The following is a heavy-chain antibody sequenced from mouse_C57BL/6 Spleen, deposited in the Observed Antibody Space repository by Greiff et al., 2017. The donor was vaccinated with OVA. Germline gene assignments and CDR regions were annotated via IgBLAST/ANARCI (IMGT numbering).Heavy chain of an antibody. V-gene: IGHV1-80*01. D-gene: IGHD1-1*01. CDR1: GYAFSSYW. Sequence: QVQLQQSGAELVKPGASVKISCKASGYAFSSYWMNWVKQRPGTGLEWIGQIYPGDGDTNYNGKFKGKATLTADNSSSTAYMQLSSLTSEDSAVYFCARWGDYYGSAGDYWGQGTTLTVSS. CDR2: IYPGDGDT. J-gene: IGHJ2*01. CDR3: ARWGDYYGSAGDY.